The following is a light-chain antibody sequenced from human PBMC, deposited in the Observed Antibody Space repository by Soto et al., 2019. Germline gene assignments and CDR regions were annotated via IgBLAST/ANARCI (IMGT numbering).Light chain of an antibody. V-gene: IGKV3-20*01. Sequence: IVLTQSPGTLSLSPGERATLSCRASQSVSSSYLAWYQQKPGQAPRLLICGASSRATGIPDRFSGSGSGTDFTLTISRLEPEDFAVYYCQQYGSSPETFGQGTKVDIK. CDR2: GAS. CDR1: QSVSSSY. J-gene: IGKJ1*01. CDR3: QQYGSSPET.